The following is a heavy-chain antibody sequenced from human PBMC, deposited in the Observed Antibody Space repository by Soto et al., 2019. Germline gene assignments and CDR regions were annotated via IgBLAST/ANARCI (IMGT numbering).Heavy chain of an antibody. CDR2: ITTGNDYI. Sequence: PGGSLRLSCVGSGFTLSSFSMSWGRQTPGKGLEWVSSITTGNDYISYADSVKGRFTISRDNAKNSLFLRMNSLRADDTALYFCARDSYSSLFDSWGQGTLVTVSS. CDR1: GFTLSSFS. CDR3: ARDSYSSLFDS. V-gene: IGHV3-21*01. J-gene: IGHJ5*01. D-gene: IGHD6-19*01.